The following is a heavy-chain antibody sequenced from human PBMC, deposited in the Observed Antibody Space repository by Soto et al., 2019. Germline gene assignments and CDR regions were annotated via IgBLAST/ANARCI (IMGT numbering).Heavy chain of an antibody. Sequence: QVQLQESGPGLVKASQTLSLICSVSGESISSGGYYWSWIRHHPGKGLEWIGYIYDSESAYYNPSLKSRVTIYMDTSKNHFAMKLSSVTAADTAVYYCARASSSSSAADYWGQGTLITVSS. CDR3: ARASSSSSAADY. J-gene: IGHJ4*02. D-gene: IGHD6-6*01. CDR1: GESISSGGYY. V-gene: IGHV4-31*03. CDR2: IYDSESA.